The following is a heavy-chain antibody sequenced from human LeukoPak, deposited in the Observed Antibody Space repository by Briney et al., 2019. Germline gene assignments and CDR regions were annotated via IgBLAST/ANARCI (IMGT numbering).Heavy chain of an antibody. CDR2: ISSSSSYI. V-gene: IGHV3-21*01. Sequence: GGSLRLSCAASGFTFSSYSMNWVRQAPGKGLEWVSSISSSSSYIYYADSVKGRFTISRDNAKNSLYLQMNSLRAEDTAVYYCARDGLLQDYFDYWGQGTLVTVSS. CDR3: ARDGLLQDYFDY. CDR1: GFTFSSYS. D-gene: IGHD2-15*01. J-gene: IGHJ4*02.